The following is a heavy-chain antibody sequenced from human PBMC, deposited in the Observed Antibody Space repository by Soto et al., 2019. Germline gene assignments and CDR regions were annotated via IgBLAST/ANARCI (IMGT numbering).Heavy chain of an antibody. V-gene: IGHV3-53*01. CDR2: IYSGGST. Sequence: EVQLVESGGGLIQPGGSLRLSCAASGFTFSSNDMNWVRQAPGKGLEWVSLIYSGGSTYYADSVKGRFTISRDNSKNTWYLQMSSLRAADTAVYYCATRPLLPGAPWGQGTMVTVSS. CDR1: GFTFSSND. D-gene: IGHD3-22*01. CDR3: ATRPLLPGAP. J-gene: IGHJ3*01.